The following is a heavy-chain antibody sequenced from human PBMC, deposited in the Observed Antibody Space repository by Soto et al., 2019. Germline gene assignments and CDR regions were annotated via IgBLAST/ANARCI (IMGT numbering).Heavy chain of an antibody. J-gene: IGHJ2*01. D-gene: IGHD6-13*01. CDR3: ARLTPPGSSSGYPAWYFDL. CDR2: IYYSGST. Sequence: QVQLQESGPGLVKPSETLSLTCTVSGGSISSYYWSWIRQPPGKGLAWIGYIYYSGSTNYNPSLKSRVTISVDTSKNQFSLKLSSVTAADTAVDYCARLTPPGSSSGYPAWYFDLWGRGTLVTVSS. CDR1: GGSISSYY. V-gene: IGHV4-59*08.